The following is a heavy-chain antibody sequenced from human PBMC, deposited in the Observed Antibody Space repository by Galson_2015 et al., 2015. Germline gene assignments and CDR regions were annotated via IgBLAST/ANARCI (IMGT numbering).Heavy chain of an antibody. Sequence: SLRLSCAASGFTFSSYSMNWVRQAPGKGLEWVSSISSSSSYIYYADSVKGRFTISRDNAKNSLYLQMNSLRAEDTAVYYCASGRSATWYNWFDPWGQGTLVTVSS. CDR3: ASGRSATWYNWFDP. D-gene: IGHD2-15*01. CDR2: ISSSSSYI. CDR1: GFTFSSYS. J-gene: IGHJ5*02. V-gene: IGHV3-21*01.